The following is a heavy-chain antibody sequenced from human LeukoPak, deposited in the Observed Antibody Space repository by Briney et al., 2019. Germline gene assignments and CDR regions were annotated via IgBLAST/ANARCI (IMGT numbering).Heavy chain of an antibody. J-gene: IGHJ5*02. D-gene: IGHD5-24*01. CDR3: ARDRPRDGYMLPFDP. CDR2: ISSSGSTI. Sequence: PGGSLRLSCAASGFTFSSYWMSWVRQAPGKGLEWVSYISSSGSTICYADSVKGRFTISRDNAKNSLYLQMNSLRAEDTAVYYCARDRPRDGYMLPFDPWGQGTLVTVSS. CDR1: GFTFSSYW. V-gene: IGHV3-48*04.